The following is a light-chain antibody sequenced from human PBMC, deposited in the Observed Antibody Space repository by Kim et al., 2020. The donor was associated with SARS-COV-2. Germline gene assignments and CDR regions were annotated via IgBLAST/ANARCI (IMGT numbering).Light chain of an antibody. CDR1: SSDVGGFNY. CDR3: QAWDTSTTYV. J-gene: IGLJ1*01. CDR2: DVS. Sequence: QSALTQPASVSGSPGQSITISCTGTSSDVGGFNYVSWYKQHPGKAPKLMIYDVSDRPSGVSNRFSGSKSGNTASLTISGLQAEDEADYYCQAWDTSTTYVFGTGTKVTVL. V-gene: IGLV2-14*03.